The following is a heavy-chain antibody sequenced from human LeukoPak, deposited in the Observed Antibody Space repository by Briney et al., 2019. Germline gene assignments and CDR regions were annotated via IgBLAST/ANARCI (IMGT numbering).Heavy chain of an antibody. CDR1: GFTFSSYG. D-gene: IGHD1-26*01. CDR3: AKGSGSYLFSSPSDY. J-gene: IGHJ4*02. Sequence: PGGSLRLSCVASGFTFSSYGMSWVRQAPGKGLEWVSAISGSGGSTYYADSVKGRFTISRDNSKNTLYLQMNSLRAEDTAVYYCAKGSGSYLFSSPSDYWGQGTLVTVSS. CDR2: ISGSGGST. V-gene: IGHV3-23*01.